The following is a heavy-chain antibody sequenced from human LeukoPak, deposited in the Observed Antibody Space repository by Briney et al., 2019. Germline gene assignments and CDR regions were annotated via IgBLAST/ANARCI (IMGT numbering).Heavy chain of an antibody. CDR2: FFYSGST. CDR1: GASINKYY. CDR3: ARNAGTKGYYYGMDV. V-gene: IGHV4-59*08. D-gene: IGHD2-2*01. J-gene: IGHJ6*02. Sequence: SETLSLTCTVSGASINKYYWNWVRQPPGKGLEWIGYFFYSGSTRYNPSLKSRVTISGDMSNNQFSLRLTSLTAADTAVYYCARNAGTKGYYYGMDVWGQGTTVIVSS.